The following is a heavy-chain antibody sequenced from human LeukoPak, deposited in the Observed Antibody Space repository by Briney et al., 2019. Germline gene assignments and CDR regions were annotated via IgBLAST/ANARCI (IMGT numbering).Heavy chain of an antibody. CDR3: AREDASSWDY. J-gene: IGHJ4*02. D-gene: IGHD6-13*01. Sequence: GGSLRLSCAASGFTFSTYWMNWFRQTPGKGLEWVAKIKADGGEKDHVASVKGRFTISRDNAKNSLYLQMNSLRAEDTAVYYCAREDASSWDYWGQGILVTVSS. CDR2: IKADGGEK. CDR1: GFTFSTYW. V-gene: IGHV3-7*01.